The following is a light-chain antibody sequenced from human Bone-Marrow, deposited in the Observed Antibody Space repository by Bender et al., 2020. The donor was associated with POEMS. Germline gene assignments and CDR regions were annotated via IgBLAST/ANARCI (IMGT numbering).Light chain of an antibody. Sequence: QSALTQPASVSGSPGQSITISCTGTSSDVGTYNLVSWYQQHPGQVPKLIIYEGIKRPSGVSNRFSGSKSGTSASLAITGLQAEDEGDYYCQSYDNSLGGWVFGGGTKLTIL. CDR1: SSDVGTYNL. CDR3: QSYDNSLGGWV. V-gene: IGLV2-14*02. CDR2: EGI. J-gene: IGLJ3*02.